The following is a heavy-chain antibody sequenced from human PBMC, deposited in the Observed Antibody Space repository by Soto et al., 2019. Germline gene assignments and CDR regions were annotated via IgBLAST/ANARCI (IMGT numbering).Heavy chain of an antibody. V-gene: IGHV3-30*18. D-gene: IGHD3-22*01. CDR1: GFTFSSYG. CDR2: ISYDGSNK. J-gene: IGHJ4*02. Sequence: QVQLVESGGGVVQPGRSLRLSCAASGFTFSSYGMHWVRQAPGKGLEWVAVISYDGSNKYYADSVKGRFTISRDNSKNTLYLQMNSLSAEDTAVYYCAKPPYYYDSSGYIDYWGQGTLVTVSS. CDR3: AKPPYYYDSSGYIDY.